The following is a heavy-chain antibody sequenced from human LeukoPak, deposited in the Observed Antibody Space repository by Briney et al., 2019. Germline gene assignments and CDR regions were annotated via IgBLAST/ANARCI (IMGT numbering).Heavy chain of an antibody. CDR1: GGSISSSSYY. V-gene: IGHV4-39*07. J-gene: IGHJ6*03. Sequence: SETLSLTCTVSGGSISSSSYYWGWIRQPPGKGLEWIGSIYYSGSTYYNPSLKSRVTISVDTSKNQFSLKLSSVTAADTAVYYCARVAEDIVVVVAATAPYYYYYMDVWGKGTTVTVSS. CDR2: IYYSGST. D-gene: IGHD2-15*01. CDR3: ARVAEDIVVVVAATAPYYYYYMDV.